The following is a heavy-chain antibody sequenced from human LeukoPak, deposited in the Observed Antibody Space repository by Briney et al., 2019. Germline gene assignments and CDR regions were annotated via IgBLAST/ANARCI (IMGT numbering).Heavy chain of an antibody. D-gene: IGHD4-17*01. CDR1: GGPISSYY. CDR3: AREFGYGDHFFDD. V-gene: IGHV4-4*07. J-gene: IGHJ4*02. CDR2: LHTSGST. Sequence: PSETLSLTCTVSGGPISSYYWSWIRQPAGEGLEWIGRLHTSGSTHYNPSLKSRVTMSVDTSKNPLSLKLSSVSAEDTAVYYCAREFGYGDHFFDDWGQGNLVTVSS.